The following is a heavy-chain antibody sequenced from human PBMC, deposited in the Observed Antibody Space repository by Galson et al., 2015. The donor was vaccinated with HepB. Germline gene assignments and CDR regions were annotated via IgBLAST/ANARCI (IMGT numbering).Heavy chain of an antibody. Sequence: CAISGDSVSSNSAAWNWIRQSPSRGLEWLGRTYYRSKWYNDYAVSGKSRITINPDTSKNQFSLQLNSVTPEDTAVYYCAREPTAGGATGLPDYYGMDVWGQGTTVTVSS. V-gene: IGHV6-1*01. J-gene: IGHJ6*02. CDR1: GDSVSSNSAA. CDR2: TYYRSKWYN. D-gene: IGHD1-26*01. CDR3: AREPTAGGATGLPDYYGMDV.